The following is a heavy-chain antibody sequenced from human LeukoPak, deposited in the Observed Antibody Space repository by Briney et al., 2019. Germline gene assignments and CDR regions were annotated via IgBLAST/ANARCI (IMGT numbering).Heavy chain of an antibody. Sequence: ASVKVSCKASGYTFTSYGISWVRQAPGQGLEWMGWISPYKSNTNYAQKLQGRVTLTTDTSTNTVYMELRSLRSDDTAVYYCARGGSLAAPFDYWGQGTLVTVSS. CDR2: ISPYKSNT. J-gene: IGHJ4*02. CDR1: GYTFTSYG. V-gene: IGHV1-18*01. CDR3: ARGGSLAAPFDY. D-gene: IGHD6-6*01.